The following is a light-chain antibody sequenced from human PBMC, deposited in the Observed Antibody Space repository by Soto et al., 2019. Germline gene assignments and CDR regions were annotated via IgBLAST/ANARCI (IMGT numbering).Light chain of an antibody. CDR1: QTISSW. Sequence: DIQMTQSPSTLSGSVGDRVTITCRASQTISSWLAWYQQKPGKAPKLLIYKASTLKSGVPSRFSGSGSGTDFTLTISRLEPEDFAVYYCHQYASSPETFGQGTKVDIK. J-gene: IGKJ1*01. CDR2: KAS. V-gene: IGKV1-5*03. CDR3: HQYASSPET.